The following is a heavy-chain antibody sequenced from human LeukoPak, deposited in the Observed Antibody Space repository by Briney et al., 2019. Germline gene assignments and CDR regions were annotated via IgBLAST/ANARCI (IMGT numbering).Heavy chain of an antibody. V-gene: IGHV4-39*01. Sequence: SETLSLTCTVSGGSTSNSSYYWGWIRQPPGKGLEWIGSIYHSGSTYYNPSLKSRVTISVDTSKNQFSLKLSSVTAADTAVYYCARHEVAAHRNWYFDLWGRGTLVTVSS. CDR3: ARHEVAAHRNWYFDL. D-gene: IGHD6-6*01. CDR2: IYHSGST. J-gene: IGHJ2*01. CDR1: GGSTSNSSYY.